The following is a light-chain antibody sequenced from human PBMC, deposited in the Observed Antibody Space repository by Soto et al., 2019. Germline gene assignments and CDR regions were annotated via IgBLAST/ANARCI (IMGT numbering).Light chain of an antibody. CDR3: QQRRYWLT. CDR2: DAS. V-gene: IGKV3-11*01. CDR1: QSVDKY. J-gene: IGKJ3*01. Sequence: EIVLTQSPATLSLSPGERATLSCRASQSVDKYLAWYQQKPGQAPRSLIYDASNRATGIPARFSGSGSGSDFTLTISSLEPEDFAVYYCQQRRYWLTFGPGTKVDFK.